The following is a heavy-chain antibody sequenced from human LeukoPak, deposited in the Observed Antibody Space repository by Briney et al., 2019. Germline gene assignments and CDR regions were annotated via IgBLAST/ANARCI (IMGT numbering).Heavy chain of an antibody. Sequence: GGSLRLSCAVSGFTFEDYAMHWVRQAPGKGLEWVSLMNGGAGSTYYADSVKGRFTISRDNSKNSLYLLMSSLTPEDTAFYYCAKDIVEQWLPPQGNFYRCALDVWGQGTTVT. D-gene: IGHD6-19*01. J-gene: IGHJ6*02. V-gene: IGHV3-43*02. CDR2: MNGGAGST. CDR1: GFTFEDYA. CDR3: AKDIVEQWLPPQGNFYRCALDV.